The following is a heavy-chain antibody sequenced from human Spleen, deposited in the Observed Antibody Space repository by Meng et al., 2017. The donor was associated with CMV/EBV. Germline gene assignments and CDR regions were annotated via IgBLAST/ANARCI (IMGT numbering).Heavy chain of an antibody. CDR1: GGTFSSYT. Sequence: ASVKVSCKASGGTFSSYTISWVRQAPGQGLEWMGWLEPKSGKTGYAQQFQGRVSLTRSTSISTAYMELRSLRSDNTAVYYCARDSAKIVIVAAATPDAFDIWGLGTTVTVSS. CDR2: LEPKSGKT. J-gene: IGHJ3*02. D-gene: IGHD2-2*01. CDR3: ARDSAKIVIVAAATPDAFDI. V-gene: IGHV1-8*03.